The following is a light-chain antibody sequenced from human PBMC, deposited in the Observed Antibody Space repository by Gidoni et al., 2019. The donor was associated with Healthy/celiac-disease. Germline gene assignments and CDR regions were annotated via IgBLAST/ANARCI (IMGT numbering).Light chain of an antibody. CDR2: LGS. V-gene: IGKV2-28*01. CDR3: MQALQTPRT. Sequence: DIVMTQSPFSLPVTPGEPASISCRSSQSLLHSNGYNYLDCYLQKPGQSPQLLIYLGSNRASGVPDRFSGSGSGTYFTLKISRVEAEDVGVYYCMQALQTPRTFXQXTKLXIK. CDR1: QSLLHSNGYNY. J-gene: IGKJ2*01.